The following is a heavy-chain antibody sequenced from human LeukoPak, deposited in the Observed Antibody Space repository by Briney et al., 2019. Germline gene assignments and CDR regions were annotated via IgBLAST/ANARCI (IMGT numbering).Heavy chain of an antibody. CDR3: AREAGRGSGSYLTFDP. D-gene: IGHD3-10*01. CDR2: VYNSGST. J-gene: IGHJ5*02. V-gene: IGHV4-61*02. CDR1: GGSLSRGRYY. Sequence: SETLSLTCTVPGGSLSRGRYYWSWIRQPAGKGLEWIGRVYNSGSTKYNPSLRSRVTISVDTSKNQFSLKLTSVTAADTAVYFCAREAGRGSGSYLTFDPWGRGILVTVSS.